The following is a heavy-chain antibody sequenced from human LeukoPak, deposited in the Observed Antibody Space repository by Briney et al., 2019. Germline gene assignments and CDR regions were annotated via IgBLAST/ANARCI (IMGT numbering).Heavy chain of an antibody. J-gene: IGHJ4*02. Sequence: PGGSLRLSCAASGFTFSSYEMNWVRQAPGKGLEWVSFISSSSSTIYYADSVKGRFTISRDNAKNSLYLQMNSLRAEDTAVYYCARGGYDSSLAIGYWGQGTLVTVSS. CDR2: ISSSSSTI. D-gene: IGHD3-22*01. CDR1: GFTFSSYE. CDR3: ARGGYDSSLAIGY. V-gene: IGHV3-48*03.